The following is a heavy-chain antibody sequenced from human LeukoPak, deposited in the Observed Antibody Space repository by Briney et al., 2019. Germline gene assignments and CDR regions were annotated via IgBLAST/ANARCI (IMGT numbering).Heavy chain of an antibody. J-gene: IGHJ6*02. D-gene: IGHD3-3*01. V-gene: IGHV1-18*01. CDR3: ARRKTYYDFWFMDV. CDR1: GYTFTSYG. Sequence: ASVKVSCKASGYTFTSYGISWVRQAPGRGLEWMGWISAYNGNTNYAQKLQGRVTMTTDTSTSTAYMELRSLRSDDTAVYYCARRKTYYDFWFMDVWGQGTTVTVSS. CDR2: ISAYNGNT.